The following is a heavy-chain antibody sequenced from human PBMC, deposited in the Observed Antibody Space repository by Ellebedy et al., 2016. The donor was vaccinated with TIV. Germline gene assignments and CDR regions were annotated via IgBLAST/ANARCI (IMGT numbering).Heavy chain of an antibody. CDR3: AACPYSSTSSAY. Sequence: AASVQVSCKASRQPINGYYIHWVRQAPGQGLVWMGWINPTKGDTVYAQNFQGRVSMTRDTSISTAYMELSRLNSDDTAVYYCAACPYSSTSSAYWGQGTLVTVSS. J-gene: IGHJ4*02. V-gene: IGHV1-2*02. D-gene: IGHD6-6*01. CDR1: RQPINGYY. CDR2: INPTKGDT.